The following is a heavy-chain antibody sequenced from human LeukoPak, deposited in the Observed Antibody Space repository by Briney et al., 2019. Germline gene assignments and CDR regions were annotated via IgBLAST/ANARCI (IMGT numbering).Heavy chain of an antibody. CDR2: INHSGST. V-gene: IGHV4-34*01. Sequence: GSLRLSCAASGFTFSSYGMSWVRQPPGKGLEWIGEINHSGSTNYNPSLKSRVTISVDTSKNQFSLKLSSVTAADTAVYYCARHRVTMVRERRGWFDPWGQGTLVTVSS. CDR3: ARHRVTMVRERRGWFDP. J-gene: IGHJ5*02. CDR1: GFTFSSYG. D-gene: IGHD3-10*01.